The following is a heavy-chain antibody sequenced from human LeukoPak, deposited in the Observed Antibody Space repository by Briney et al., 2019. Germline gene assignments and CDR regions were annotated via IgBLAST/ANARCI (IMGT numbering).Heavy chain of an antibody. V-gene: IGHV1-18*01. CDR3: ARGPLSWSGSWPWDY. D-gene: IGHD1-26*01. CDR1: GYTFTSYG. Sequence: ASVKVSCKASGYTFTSYGISWVRQAPGQGLEWMGWISAYNGNTNYAQKLQGRVTMTTDTSTSTAYMELRSLRSDDTAVYYCARGPLSWSGSWPWDYWGQGTLVTVSS. CDR2: ISAYNGNT. J-gene: IGHJ4*02.